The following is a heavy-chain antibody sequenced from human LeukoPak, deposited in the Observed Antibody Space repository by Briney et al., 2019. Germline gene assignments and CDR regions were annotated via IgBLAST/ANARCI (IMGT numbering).Heavy chain of an antibody. V-gene: IGHV4-59*08. D-gene: IGHD2-2*01. CDR3: ARSKAHLSTSWYGTWFDP. J-gene: IGHJ5*02. CDR1: GGSLSSYY. CDR2: IYYSGST. Sequence: PSETLSLTCTVSGGSLSSYYWSWIRQPPGKGLEWIGYIYYSGSTNYNPSLKSRVTISVDTSKNQLSLKLSSVTAADTAVYYCARSKAHLSTSWYGTWFDPWGQGTLVTVSS.